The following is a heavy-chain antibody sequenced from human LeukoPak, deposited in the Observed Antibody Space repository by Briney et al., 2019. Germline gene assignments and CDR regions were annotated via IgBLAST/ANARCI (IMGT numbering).Heavy chain of an antibody. Sequence: QTGGPLRLSCAASGFTFSSYWMNWVRQAPGKGLEWVSAISGSGGSTYYADSVKGRFTISRDNSKNTLYLQMNSLRAEDTAVYYCAKGLQVRLQYYFDYWGQGTLVTVSS. CDR1: GFTFSSYW. D-gene: IGHD5-24*01. J-gene: IGHJ4*02. V-gene: IGHV3-23*01. CDR2: ISGSGGST. CDR3: AKGLQVRLQYYFDY.